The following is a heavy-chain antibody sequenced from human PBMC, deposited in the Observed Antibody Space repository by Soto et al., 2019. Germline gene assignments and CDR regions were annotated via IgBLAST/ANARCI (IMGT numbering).Heavy chain of an antibody. CDR2: ISAYNGNT. J-gene: IGHJ6*02. CDR3: ARDEVPAAMRYYGMDV. D-gene: IGHD2-2*01. Sequence: ASVKVSFKASGYTFTSYGISWVRQAPGQGLEWMGWISAYNGNTNYAQKLQGRVTMTTDTSTSTAYMELRSLRSDDTAVYYCARDEVPAAMRYYGMDVWGQGTTVTV. CDR1: GYTFTSYG. V-gene: IGHV1-18*01.